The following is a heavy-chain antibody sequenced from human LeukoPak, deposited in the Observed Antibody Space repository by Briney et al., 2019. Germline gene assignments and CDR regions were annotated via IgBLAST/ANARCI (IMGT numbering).Heavy chain of an antibody. D-gene: IGHD3-16*01. J-gene: IGHJ4*02. V-gene: IGHV4-59*01. CDR3: ARVGEVSGFGGFYY. Sequence: SETLSLTCTVSGGFISSYYWSWIRQPPGKGLEWIGYIYYSGSTNYNPSLKSRVTISVDASKSKFSLKLSSVTAADTAVYYCARVGEVSGFGGFYYWGQGTLVTVAS. CDR2: IYYSGST. CDR1: GGFISSYY.